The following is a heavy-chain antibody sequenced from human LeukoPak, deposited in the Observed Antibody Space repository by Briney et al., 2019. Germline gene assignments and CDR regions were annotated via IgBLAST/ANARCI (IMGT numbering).Heavy chain of an antibody. Sequence: PGGSLRLSCAASGFTFSSYGMSWVRQAPGKGLEWVSTISASGVSTYYADSVKGRFTISRDNSKNTLYLQMNSLRAEDTAVYYCAKAGQGIAARLYYYYYYMDVWGKGTTVTVSS. CDR3: AKAGQGIAARLYYYYYYMDV. V-gene: IGHV3-23*01. CDR1: GFTFSSYG. CDR2: ISASGVST. J-gene: IGHJ6*03. D-gene: IGHD6-6*01.